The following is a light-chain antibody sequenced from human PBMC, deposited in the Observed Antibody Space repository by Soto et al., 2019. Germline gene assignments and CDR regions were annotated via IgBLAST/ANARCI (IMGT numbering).Light chain of an antibody. V-gene: IGLV3-27*01. CDR1: VLAKKY. CDR3: CSAADNNPNWV. Sequence: SYELTQPSSVSVSPGQTARITCSGDVLAKKYARWFQQKPGQAPVLVIYKDSERPSGIPERFSGSSSGTTVTLTISGAQVEDEADYYCCSAADNNPNWVFGGGTKLTVL. J-gene: IGLJ3*02. CDR2: KDS.